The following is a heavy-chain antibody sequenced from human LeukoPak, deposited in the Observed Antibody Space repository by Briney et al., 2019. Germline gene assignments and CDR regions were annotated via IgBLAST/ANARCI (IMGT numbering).Heavy chain of an antibody. CDR3: AKSSPFGTTWYGAIDV. V-gene: IGHV3-23*01. D-gene: IGHD6-13*01. Sequence: PGGSLRLSCAASGFTLSAYAMSWVRQAPGKGLEWVSAFSGRGATAYYADSVRGRFTISRDNSKSTLFLQVDSLGADDTAVYYCAKSSPFGTTWYGAIDVWGHGTTVTVSS. CDR1: GFTLSAYA. J-gene: IGHJ6*02. CDR2: FSGRGATA.